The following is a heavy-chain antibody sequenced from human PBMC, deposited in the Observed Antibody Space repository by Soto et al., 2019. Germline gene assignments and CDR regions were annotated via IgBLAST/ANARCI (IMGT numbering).Heavy chain of an antibody. J-gene: IGHJ4*02. V-gene: IGHV3-21*01. Sequence: EVQLVESGGGLVKPGGSLRLSCAASGFTLSSYSMHWVRQAPGKGLEWVSSIDSTSVYTFYADSVKGRFTVSRANAQNSLYLQMNSLRAEDTAVYYCARSLVRVTPDSWGQGTLVTVSS. CDR1: GFTLSSYS. CDR2: IDSTSVYT. D-gene: IGHD1-26*01. CDR3: ARSLVRVTPDS.